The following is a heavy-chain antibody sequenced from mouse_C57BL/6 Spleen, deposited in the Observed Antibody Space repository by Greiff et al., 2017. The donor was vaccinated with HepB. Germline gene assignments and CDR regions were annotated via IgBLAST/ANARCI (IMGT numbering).Heavy chain of an antibody. CDR3: ACPKYYGSSYAMDY. CDR2: IYPRSGNT. Sequence: VQLQQSGAELARPGASVKLSCKASGYTFTSYGISWVKQRTGQGLEWIGEIYPRSGNTYYNEKFKGKATLTADKSSSTAYMELSSLTSEDSAVYFWACPKYYGSSYAMDYWGQGTSVTVSS. D-gene: IGHD1-1*01. CDR1: GYTFTSYG. V-gene: IGHV1-81*01. J-gene: IGHJ4*01.